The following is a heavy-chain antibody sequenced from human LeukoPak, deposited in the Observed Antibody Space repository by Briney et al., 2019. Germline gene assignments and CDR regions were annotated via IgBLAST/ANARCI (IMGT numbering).Heavy chain of an antibody. Sequence: SETLSLTCTVSGGSINSYYWSWIRQSAGEGLGWVGRICSTGITDYNPPLKSRVSMSMDMCKNQFSLKLSSVTAADTAVYFCERHLVCSGANCFSVWFDPWGQGTMVTVSS. J-gene: IGHJ5*02. CDR1: GGSINSYY. CDR2: ICSTGIT. V-gene: IGHV4-4*07. CDR3: ERHLVCSGANCFSVWFDP. D-gene: IGHD2-15*01.